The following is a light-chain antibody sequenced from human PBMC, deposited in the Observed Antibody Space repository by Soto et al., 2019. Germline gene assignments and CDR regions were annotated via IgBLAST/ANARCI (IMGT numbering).Light chain of an antibody. CDR1: QSVSSSY. CDR2: GAS. V-gene: IGKV3-20*01. CDR3: QQYGSSSWT. J-gene: IGKJ1*01. Sequence: EIVLTQSPGTLSLSPGERATLSCRASQSVSSSYLAWYQQKPGQAPRLLIYGASSRATGIPDRFSGRGSETDFTLTISRLEPEEFAVYYCQQYGSSSWTFGQGIMVEIK.